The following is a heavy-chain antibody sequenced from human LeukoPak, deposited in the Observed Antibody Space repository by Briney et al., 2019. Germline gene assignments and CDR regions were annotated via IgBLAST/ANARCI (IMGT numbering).Heavy chain of an antibody. CDR3: ARDLTYGDSYFDY. CDR1: GGSISSYY. J-gene: IGHJ4*02. V-gene: IGHV4-59*01. CDR2: IYYSGTT. Sequence: PSETLSLTCTVSGGSISSYYWSWIRQPPGKGLEWIGYIYYSGTTNYNPSLKSRVTISVDTSKNQFSLKLSSVTAADTAVYYCARDLTYGDSYFDYWGQGTLVTVSS. D-gene: IGHD4-17*01.